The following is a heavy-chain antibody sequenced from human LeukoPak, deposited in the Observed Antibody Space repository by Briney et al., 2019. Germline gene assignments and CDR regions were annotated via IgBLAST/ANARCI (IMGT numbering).Heavy chain of an antibody. CDR1: GGSITSYY. Sequence: SETLSLTCTGSGGSITSYYWSWIRQPPGKGLEWIGEINHSGSTNYNPSLKSRVTISVDTSKNQFSLKLSSVTAADTAVYYCARGGKWIQLWCFDYWGQGTLVTVSS. J-gene: IGHJ4*02. CDR2: INHSGST. D-gene: IGHD5-18*01. CDR3: ARGGKWIQLWCFDY. V-gene: IGHV4-34*01.